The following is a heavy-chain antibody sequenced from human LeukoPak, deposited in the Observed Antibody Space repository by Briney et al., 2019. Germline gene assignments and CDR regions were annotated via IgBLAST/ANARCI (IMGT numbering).Heavy chain of an antibody. CDR2: IYYNGII. CDR1: GGSISSGDYY. CDR3: ARRYYDTLTGQGFIDY. V-gene: IGHV4-30-4*01. D-gene: IGHD3-9*01. Sequence: SESVSLTCTVSGGSISSGDYYWSWIRQPPGKGLEWIGYIYYNGIIYYNPSLKSRVTISVDTSKNQFSLKLSSVTAADTAVYYCARRYYDTLTGQGFIDYWGQGTLVTVSS. J-gene: IGHJ4*02.